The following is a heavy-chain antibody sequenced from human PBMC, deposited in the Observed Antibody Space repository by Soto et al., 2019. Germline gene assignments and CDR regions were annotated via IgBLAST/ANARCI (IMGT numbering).Heavy chain of an antibody. J-gene: IGHJ6*02. CDR1: GYSFTIYW. Sequence: GESLKISCHASGYSFTIYWIGWVHQMPGKGLEWMWIIHPCDSDTKYSPSFQGQVTISVDKSITTAYLQWSSLKASDTAMYYCARTPGPEVAASLEYYYFSGMDVWGQGTTVTVSS. CDR3: ARTPGPEVAASLEYYYFSGMDV. D-gene: IGHD2-15*01. V-gene: IGHV5-51*07. CDR2: IHPCDSDT.